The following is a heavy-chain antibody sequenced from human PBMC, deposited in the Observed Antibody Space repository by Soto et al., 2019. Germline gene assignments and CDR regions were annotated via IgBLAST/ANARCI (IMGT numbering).Heavy chain of an antibody. V-gene: IGHV4-28*01. D-gene: IGHD3-10*01. CDR2: IYYSGST. J-gene: IGHJ6*02. CDR3: ARINPGAGHYYDMDV. CDR1: GYSISSSNW. Sequence: QVQLQESGPGLVKPSDTLSLTCAVSGYSISSSNWWGWIRQPPGKGLEWIGYIYYSGSTYYNPSLKSRVTMSVDTSKNQFSLKLSSVTAVDTAVYYCARINPGAGHYYDMDVWGQGTKVTVSS.